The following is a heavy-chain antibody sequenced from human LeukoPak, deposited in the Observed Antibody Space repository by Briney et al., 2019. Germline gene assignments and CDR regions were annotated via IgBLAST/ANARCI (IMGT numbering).Heavy chain of an antibody. CDR3: AKDQGYYYYMDV. J-gene: IGHJ6*03. Sequence: GGSLRLSCAASGFTFSSYAMSWVRQAPGKGLEWVSTISGSGGSTYYADSVKGRFTISRDNSKNTLYLQMTSLRAEDTAVYYCAKDQGYYYYMDVWGKGTTVTVSS. CDR1: GFTFSSYA. CDR2: ISGSGGST. V-gene: IGHV3-23*01.